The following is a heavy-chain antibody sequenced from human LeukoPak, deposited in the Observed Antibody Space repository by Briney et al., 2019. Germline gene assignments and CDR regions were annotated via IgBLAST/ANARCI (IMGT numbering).Heavy chain of an antibody. J-gene: IGHJ4*02. V-gene: IGHV4-4*07. CDR2: LHPSGST. CDR3: AKMFGDSSDFDH. Sequence: SDTLSLTCTISGGSISLYYWNWIRHPAGKGLEWIGLLHPSGSTTYSPSLEGRVTLSLDTSNNQSSLNLTSVTAADTAVYYRAKMFGDSSDFDHWGQGILVTVSS. CDR1: GGSISLYY. D-gene: IGHD3-10*02.